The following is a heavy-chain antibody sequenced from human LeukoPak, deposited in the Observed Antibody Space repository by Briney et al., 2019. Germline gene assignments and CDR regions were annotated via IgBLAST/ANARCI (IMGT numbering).Heavy chain of an antibody. J-gene: IGHJ5*02. D-gene: IGHD6-19*01. CDR2: INPNSGGT. Sequence: ASVKVSCKASGYTFTGYYMHWVRQAPGQGREWMGWINPNSGGTNYAQKFQGRVTMTRDTSISTAYMELSRLRSDDTAVYYRARDLMAGLSPNCWFDPWGQGTLVTVSS. CDR3: ARDLMAGLSPNCWFDP. V-gene: IGHV1-2*02. CDR1: GYTFTGYY.